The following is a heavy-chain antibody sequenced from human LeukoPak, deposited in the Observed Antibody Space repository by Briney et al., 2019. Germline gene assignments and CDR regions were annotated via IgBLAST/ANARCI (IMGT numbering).Heavy chain of an antibody. J-gene: IGHJ6*02. Sequence: SETLSLTCTVSGGSISSYYWSWIRQPPGKGLEWIGYIYYSGSTNYNPSLKSRVTISVDTSKNQFSLKLSSVTAADTAVYYCARDEGSWTYYYGMDVWGQGTTVTVSS. V-gene: IGHV4-59*01. CDR3: ARDEGSWTYYYGMDV. D-gene: IGHD6-13*01. CDR2: IYYSGST. CDR1: GGSISSYY.